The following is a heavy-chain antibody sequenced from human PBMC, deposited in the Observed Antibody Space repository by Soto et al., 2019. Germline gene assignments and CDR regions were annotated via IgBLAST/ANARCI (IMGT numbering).Heavy chain of an antibody. J-gene: IGHJ5*02. CDR1: GGSISSYY. Sequence: SETLSLTCTVSGGSISSYYWIFIRHPSFKGLEWIGRIYTSGSTNYNPSLKSRVTMSVDTSKNQFSLKLSSVTAADTAAYYCARLHYYDSSGYGRYNWFDPWGQGTLVTVSS. V-gene: IGHV4-4*07. CDR3: ARLHYYDSSGYGRYNWFDP. D-gene: IGHD3-22*01. CDR2: IYTSGST.